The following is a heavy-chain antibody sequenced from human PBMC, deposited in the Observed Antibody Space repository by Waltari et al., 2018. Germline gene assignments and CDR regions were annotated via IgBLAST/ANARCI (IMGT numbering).Heavy chain of an antibody. D-gene: IGHD3-16*01. CDR3: ARDNGLSFDY. CDR1: GATLRISW. J-gene: IGHJ4*02. V-gene: IGHV3-74*03. CDR2: VNNDESDT. Sequence: EVQLVESGGGLVQPGGSLRRSWAASGATLRISWLHWVRQGPGKGLVGVSRVNNDESDTTYADSVKGRFTISRDNAKNTLYLEMNSLRAEDTAVYYCARDNGLSFDYWGQGTLVTVSS.